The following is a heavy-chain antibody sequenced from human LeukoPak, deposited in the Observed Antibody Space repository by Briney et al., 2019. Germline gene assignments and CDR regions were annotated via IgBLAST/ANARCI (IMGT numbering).Heavy chain of an antibody. CDR2: IYPGDSNP. V-gene: IGHV5-51*01. Sequence: GESLKISCKASGYSFTNYWIGWVRQMPGKGLEWMGIIYPGDSNPRYSPSFQGHVTISTDKSINTAYLHWSSLKASDTAMYYCARPPGYYDSSGYYSSHTTIAIYFQPWGQGTLVTVSS. CDR3: ARPPGYYDSSGYYSSHTTIAIYFQP. J-gene: IGHJ1*01. D-gene: IGHD3-22*01. CDR1: GYSFTNYW.